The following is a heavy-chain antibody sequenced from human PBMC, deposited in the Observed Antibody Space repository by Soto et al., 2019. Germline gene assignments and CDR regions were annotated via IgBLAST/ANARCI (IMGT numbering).Heavy chain of an antibody. Sequence: EVQLLESGGGLVQPGGSLRLSCAVSGFTFSSYGMSWVRQAPGKGLEWVSTISGSGGSTYYADSVKGRFTISRDNSKNTLYLKMNSLRAEDTAIYYCAKDKGSGWYGYYGMDVWGQGTTVTVSS. D-gene: IGHD6-19*01. CDR3: AKDKGSGWYGYYGMDV. CDR2: ISGSGGST. J-gene: IGHJ6*02. CDR1: GFTFSSYG. V-gene: IGHV3-23*01.